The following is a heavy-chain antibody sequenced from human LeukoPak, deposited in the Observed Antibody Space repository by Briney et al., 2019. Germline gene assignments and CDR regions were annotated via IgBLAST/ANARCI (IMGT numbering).Heavy chain of an antibody. CDR3: ARNLRITIFGVVRTGGMDV. Sequence: SETLSLTCTVSGGSISTYKWSWIRQPPGKGLEWIGYIYYSGSTNYNPSLKSRVTISVDTSKNQFSLKLSSVTAADTAVYYCARNLRITIFGVVRTGGMDVWGQGTTVTVSS. CDR1: GGSISTYK. CDR2: IYYSGST. V-gene: IGHV4-59*01. J-gene: IGHJ6*02. D-gene: IGHD3-3*01.